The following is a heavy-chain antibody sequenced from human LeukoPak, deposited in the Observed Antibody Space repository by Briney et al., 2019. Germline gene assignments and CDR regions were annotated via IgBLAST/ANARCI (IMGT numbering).Heavy chain of an antibody. D-gene: IGHD5-18*01. CDR2: IYYSGSS. CDR1: GGSISSSSYY. J-gene: IGHJ4*02. V-gene: IGHV4-39*01. Sequence: SEALSLTCTVSGGSISSSSYYWGWIRQPPGKGLEWIGSIYYSGSSYYNPSLKSRVTISVHTSKNQFSLKLSSVTAADTAVYYCARHVDTATDYFDYWGQGTLVTVSS. CDR3: ARHVDTATDYFDY.